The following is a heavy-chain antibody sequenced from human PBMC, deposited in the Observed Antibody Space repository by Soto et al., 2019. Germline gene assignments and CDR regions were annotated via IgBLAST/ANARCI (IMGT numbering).Heavy chain of an antibody. Sequence: GGSLRLSCAASGFTFSSYGMHWVRQAPGKGLEWVAVIWYDGSNKYYADSVKGRFTISRDNSKNTLYLQMNSLRAEDTAVYYCARDREPASYVVVPRKGWFDPWGQGTLVTVSS. V-gene: IGHV3-33*01. J-gene: IGHJ5*02. CDR3: ARDREPASYVVVPRKGWFDP. CDR1: GFTFSSYG. D-gene: IGHD2-15*01. CDR2: IWYDGSNK.